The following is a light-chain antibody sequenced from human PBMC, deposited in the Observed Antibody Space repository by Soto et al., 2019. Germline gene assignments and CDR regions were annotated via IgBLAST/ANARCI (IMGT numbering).Light chain of an antibody. CDR3: QQFGNSPWT. CDR1: QSVPSTY. Sequence: PGGTATLSCRASQSVPSTYFAWYQQKSGQPPRLLISGTSNRATGIPDRFSGSGSGRDFTLTISRLEPEDFAVYFCQQFGNSPWTFGQGTKVDIK. J-gene: IGKJ1*01. V-gene: IGKV3-20*01. CDR2: GTS.